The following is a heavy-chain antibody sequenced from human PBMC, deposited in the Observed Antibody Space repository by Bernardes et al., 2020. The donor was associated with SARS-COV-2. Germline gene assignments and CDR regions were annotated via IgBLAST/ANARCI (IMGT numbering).Heavy chain of an antibody. D-gene: IGHD3-16*01. CDR2: IAGGGGYI. J-gene: IGHJ5*02. CDR1: GFTFSIYS. Sequence: GSLRLSCAASGFTFSIYSMNWVRQAPGKGLEWVSSIAGGGGYIYYADSLKGLFTISRDNAMNSLFLQLNSLRDEDTAVYYCARDLRDRGDPNWFDPWGQGTLVTVSS. V-gene: IGHV3-21*06. CDR3: ARDLRDRGDPNWFDP.